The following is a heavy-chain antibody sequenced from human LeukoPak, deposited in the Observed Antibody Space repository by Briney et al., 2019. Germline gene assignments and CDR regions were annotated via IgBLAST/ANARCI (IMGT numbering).Heavy chain of an antibody. CDR2: ITSGGHI. J-gene: IGHJ4*02. CDR3: ARGAEYYYDSSGYFPFDY. D-gene: IGHD3-22*01. V-gene: IGHV3-69-1*01. Sequence: MNWVRQAPGKGLEWVSSITSGGHIYYPDSLKGRFTISRDNAKNSLYLQMNSLRAEDTAIYYCARGAEYYYDSSGYFPFDYWGQGTLVTVSS.